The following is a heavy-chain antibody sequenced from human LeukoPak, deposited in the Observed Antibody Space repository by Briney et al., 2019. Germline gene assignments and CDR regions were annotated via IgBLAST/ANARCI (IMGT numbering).Heavy chain of an antibody. D-gene: IGHD3-10*01. CDR3: ARPLRVTMIRGAAFRASSDFDP. CDR2: FHTNTGGT. V-gene: IGHV1-2*02. CDR1: GGTFSIYT. Sequence: ASVTLSCTSSGGTFSIYTNCLVRQAPVPGMERMGLFHTNTGGTKYAQRFQDRVTMNRDTSISTAYMAVSRLRYDDTAVYYCARPLRVTMIRGAAFRASSDFDPWGQGTLVTVSS. J-gene: IGHJ5*02.